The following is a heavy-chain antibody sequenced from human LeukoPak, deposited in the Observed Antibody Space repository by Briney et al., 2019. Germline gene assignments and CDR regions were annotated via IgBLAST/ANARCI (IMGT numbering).Heavy chain of an antibody. V-gene: IGHV4-34*01. CDR1: GGSFSGYY. J-gene: IGHJ6*03. D-gene: IGHD2-15*01. CDR2: INHSGST. Sequence: SETLSLTCAVYGGSFSGYYWSWIRQPPGKGLEWIGEINHSGSTNYNPSLKSRVTISVDTSKNQFSLKLSSVTAADTAVYYCASTLYCSGGSCYRNYYYYYMDVWGKGTTVTVSS. CDR3: ASTLYCSGGSCYRNYYYYYMDV.